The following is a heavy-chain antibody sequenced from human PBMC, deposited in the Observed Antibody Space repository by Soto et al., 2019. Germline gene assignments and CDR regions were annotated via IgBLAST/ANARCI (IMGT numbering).Heavy chain of an antibody. D-gene: IGHD3-3*01. J-gene: IGHJ4*02. CDR2: ISAYNGNT. V-gene: IGHV1-18*01. Sequence: SVKVSCKASGYTFTSYGISWVRQAPGQGLEWMGWISAYNGNTNYAQKLQGRVTMTTDTSTSTAYMELRSLRSDDTAVYYCARPYDFWSGSGPFDYWGQGTLVTVSS. CDR3: ARPYDFWSGSGPFDY. CDR1: GYTFTSYG.